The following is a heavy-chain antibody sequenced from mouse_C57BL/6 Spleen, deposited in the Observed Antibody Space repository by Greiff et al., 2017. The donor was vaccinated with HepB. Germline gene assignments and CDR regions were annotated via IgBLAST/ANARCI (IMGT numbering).Heavy chain of an antibody. V-gene: IGHV1-54*01. CDR2: INPGSGGT. J-gene: IGHJ2*01. Sequence: VQLQQSGAELVRPGTSVKASCKASGYAFTNYLIEWVKQRPGQGLEWIGVINPGSGGTNYNEKFKGKATLTADKSSSTAYMQLSSLTSEDSAVYFCARSRSRDFDYWGQGTTLTVSS. CDR3: ARSRSRDFDY. CDR1: GYAFTNYL.